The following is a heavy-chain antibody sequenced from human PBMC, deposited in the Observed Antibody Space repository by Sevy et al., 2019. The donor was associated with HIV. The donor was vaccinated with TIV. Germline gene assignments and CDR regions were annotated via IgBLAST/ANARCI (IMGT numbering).Heavy chain of an antibody. D-gene: IGHD6-19*01. V-gene: IGHV3-11*01. CDR3: ASVLWSSGYPNY. CDR1: GFTFSDYY. Sequence: GGSLRLSCAASGFTFSDYYMSCIRQAPGKGLEWVSYISSSGSIIYYADSVKGRFTISRDNAKNSLYLQMNSPRAEDTAVYYCASVLWSSGYPNYWGQGTLVTVSS. CDR2: ISSSGSII. J-gene: IGHJ4*02.